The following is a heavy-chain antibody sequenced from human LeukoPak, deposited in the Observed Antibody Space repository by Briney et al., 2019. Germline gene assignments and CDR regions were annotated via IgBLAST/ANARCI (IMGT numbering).Heavy chain of an antibody. V-gene: IGHV5-51*01. J-gene: IGHJ3*02. CDR1: GYSFTSFW. CDR3: ARPLFGGSYYFGAFDI. Sequence: GESLLISCKGSGYSFTSFWSGWVRQMPGKGLQWMGIIYPGDSDTRYSPSFQGQVTISADKSISTAYLQWSSLKASDTAMYYCARPLFGGSYYFGAFDIWGQGTMVTVSS. D-gene: IGHD1-26*01. CDR2: IYPGDSDT.